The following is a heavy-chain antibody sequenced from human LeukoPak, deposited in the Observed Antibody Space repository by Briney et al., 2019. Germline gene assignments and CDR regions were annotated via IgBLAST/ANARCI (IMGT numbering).Heavy chain of an antibody. CDR1: GFTLSDYW. V-gene: IGHV3-74*01. Sequence: GGSLRLSCAASGFTLSDYWMHWVRQVPGTGLVWISRITNDGRSTFYADSVKGRFTISRDNAKNTLYLQMNSLRAEDTGVYYCARDRDGSGPTIDYWGQGTLVTVSS. J-gene: IGHJ4*02. D-gene: IGHD2-2*01. CDR2: ITNDGRST. CDR3: ARDRDGSGPTIDY.